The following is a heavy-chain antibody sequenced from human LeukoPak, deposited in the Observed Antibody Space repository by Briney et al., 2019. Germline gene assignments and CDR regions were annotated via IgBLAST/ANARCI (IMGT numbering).Heavy chain of an antibody. CDR2: IYYSGST. Sequence: PSETLSLTCTVSGGSISSSSYYWGWIRQPPGKGLEWIGSIYYSGSTYYNPSLKSRVTISVDTSKNQFSLKLSSVTAADTAVYYCARHGAGPIWFGSPTVGFDYWGQGTLVTVSS. D-gene: IGHD3-10*01. CDR3: ARHGAGPIWFGSPTVGFDY. J-gene: IGHJ4*02. V-gene: IGHV4-39*01. CDR1: GGSISSSSYY.